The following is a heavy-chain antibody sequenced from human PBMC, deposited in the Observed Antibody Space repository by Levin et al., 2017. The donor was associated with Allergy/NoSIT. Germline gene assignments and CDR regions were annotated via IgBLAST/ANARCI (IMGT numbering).Heavy chain of an antibody. CDR3: ARRDSDGSNSFDY. CDR1: GYSFTSFW. Sequence: GESLKISCQASGYSFTSFWFGWVRQRPGKGLEWMGLIFPGDSDTRVSPSFQGQIIMSADKSISTAYLQWNSLKASDSAMYYCARRDSDGSNSFDYWGQGTLVTVSS. D-gene: IGHD4-23*01. V-gene: IGHV5-51*01. J-gene: IGHJ4*02. CDR2: IFPGDSDT.